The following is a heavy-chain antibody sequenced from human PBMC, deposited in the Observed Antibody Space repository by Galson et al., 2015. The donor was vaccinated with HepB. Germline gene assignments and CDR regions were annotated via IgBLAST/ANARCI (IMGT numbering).Heavy chain of an antibody. D-gene: IGHD1-26*01. CDR2: IWYDESNK. CDR1: GFSFSTFG. CDR3: ARDRVVAGSYYYYIDY. Sequence: SLRLSCAASGFSFSTFGMHWVRQAPGKGLEWVAAIWYDESNKHYADSVKGRFTISRDNSKNTLYLQMNSLKDEDTAVYYCARDRVVAGSYYYYIDYWGQGAMVTVSS. V-gene: IGHV3-33*01. J-gene: IGHJ4*02.